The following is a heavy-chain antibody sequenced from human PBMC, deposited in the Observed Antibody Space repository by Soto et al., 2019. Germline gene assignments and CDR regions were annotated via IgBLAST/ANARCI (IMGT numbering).Heavy chain of an antibody. D-gene: IGHD6-13*01. CDR3: ARERSAAGTGWFDP. CDR1: GYTFTSYD. V-gene: IGHV1-8*01. J-gene: IGHJ5*02. Sequence: ASVKVSCKASGYTFTSYDINWVRQATGQGLEWMGWMNPNSGNTGYAQKFQGRVTMTRNTSISTAYMELSSLRYEDTAVYYCARERSAAGTGWFDPWGQGTLVTVST. CDR2: MNPNSGNT.